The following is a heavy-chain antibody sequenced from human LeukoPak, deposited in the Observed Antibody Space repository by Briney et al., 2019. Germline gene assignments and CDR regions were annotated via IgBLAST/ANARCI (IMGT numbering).Heavy chain of an antibody. J-gene: IGHJ6*03. V-gene: IGHV3-23*01. CDR2: VGSGGST. CDR3: AKMRGQYYHSYYMDA. CDR1: GFIFSSYA. Sequence: PGGSLRLSCAASGFIFSSYAMSWVRQAPGKGREWVSYVGSGGSTYYGDSVNGRFNVSRDNSKSTLYLQMNSLTAEDTAVYYCAKMRGQYYHSYYMDAWGKGTTVTVSS.